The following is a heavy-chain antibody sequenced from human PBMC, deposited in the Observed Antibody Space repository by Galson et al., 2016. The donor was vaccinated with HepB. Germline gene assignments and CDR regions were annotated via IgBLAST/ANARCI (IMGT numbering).Heavy chain of an antibody. Sequence: SLRLSCAAFGFTFRNYGMHWVRQAPGQGLEWVAIISHDGSLKFYADSVKGRFTISRDNSKNTLYLQMNSLRPDDTAIYYCAKAMAASRTNWFDPWGQGVLVTVSS. CDR3: AKAMAASRTNWFDP. D-gene: IGHD6-13*01. V-gene: IGHV3-30*18. CDR1: GFTFRNYG. J-gene: IGHJ5*02. CDR2: ISHDGSLK.